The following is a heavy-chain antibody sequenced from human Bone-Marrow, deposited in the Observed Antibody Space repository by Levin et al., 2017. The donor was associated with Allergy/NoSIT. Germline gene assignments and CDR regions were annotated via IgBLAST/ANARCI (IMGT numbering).Heavy chain of an antibody. CDR2: INWNGGVK. CDR3: ARGGWELSDFDS. J-gene: IGHJ4*02. V-gene: IGHV3-20*04. D-gene: IGHD3-16*02. Sequence: RSGGSLRLSCAVSGFTFEDYGMNWVRQVPGKGLEWVAGINWNGGVKGYVESVRGRFTVSRDNAKNSLYLQMISLRAEDTAVYYCARGGWELSDFDSWGQGTLVKVSS. CDR1: GFTFEDYG.